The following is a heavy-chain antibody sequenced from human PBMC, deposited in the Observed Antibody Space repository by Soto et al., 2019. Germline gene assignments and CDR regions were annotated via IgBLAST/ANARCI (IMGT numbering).Heavy chain of an antibody. D-gene: IGHD2-15*01. Sequence: QVQLVESGGGVVQPGRSLRLSCAASGFTFSSYAMHWVRQAPGKGLEWVAVISYDGSNKYYADSVKGRFTISRDNSKNPLYLQMNSLRAEDTAVYYCASSSYCSCGSCYSDYWGQGTLVTVSS. CDR1: GFTFSSYA. V-gene: IGHV3-30-3*01. J-gene: IGHJ4*02. CDR2: ISYDGSNK. CDR3: ASSSYCSCGSCYSDY.